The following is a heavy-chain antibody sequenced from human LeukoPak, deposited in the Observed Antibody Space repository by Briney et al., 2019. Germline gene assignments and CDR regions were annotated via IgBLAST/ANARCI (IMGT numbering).Heavy chain of an antibody. J-gene: IGHJ5*02. CDR2: IYYSGST. CDR1: GGSVSSGSYY. CDR3: ARAVGSGWYKFDP. D-gene: IGHD6-19*01. V-gene: IGHV4-61*01. Sequence: ASETLSLTCTVSGGSVSSGSYYWSWIRQPPGEGLEWIGYIYYSGSTNYNPSLKSRVTISVDTSKNQFSLKLSSVTAADTAVYYCARAVGSGWYKFDPWGQGTLVTVSS.